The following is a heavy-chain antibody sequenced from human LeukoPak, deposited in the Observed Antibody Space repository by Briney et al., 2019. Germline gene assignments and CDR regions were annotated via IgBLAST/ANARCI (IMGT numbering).Heavy chain of an antibody. CDR1: GGSISSDTYY. CDR3: ARVASSGYYYFDS. CDR2: IYTSGST. Sequence: SQTLSLTCSVSGGSISSDTYYWSWLRQPAEKGREWIVRIYTSGSTNYNPYLKSRVTISMDTSKNQFSLKLSSVTAADTAVYYCARVASSGYYYFDSWGQGTLVTVSS. V-gene: IGHV4-61*02. D-gene: IGHD3-3*01. J-gene: IGHJ4*02.